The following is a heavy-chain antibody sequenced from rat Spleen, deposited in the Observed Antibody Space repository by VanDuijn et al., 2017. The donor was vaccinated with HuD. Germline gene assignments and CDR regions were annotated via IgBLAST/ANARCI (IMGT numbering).Heavy chain of an antibody. V-gene: IGHV2-1*01. Sequence: QVQLKESGPGLVQPSQTLSLTCTVSGFSLTSNSVHWVRKHPEKGLEWMGGIWGDGSTDYNSALKSRLSISRDTYKNQVFLKMNSLQTDDTGTYYCTRDHMMVVIRDWGQGVMVTVSS. CDR2: IWGDGST. CDR1: GFSLTSNS. J-gene: IGHJ2*01. D-gene: IGHD1-12*02. CDR3: TRDHMMVVIRD.